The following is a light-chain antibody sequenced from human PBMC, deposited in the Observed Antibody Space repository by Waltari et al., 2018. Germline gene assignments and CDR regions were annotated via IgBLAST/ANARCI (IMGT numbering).Light chain of an antibody. CDR3: QHYVRLPAT. CDR1: QSVSRA. V-gene: IGKV3-20*01. Sequence: EVVLTQSPGTLSLSPGERATLSCRASQSVSRALAWYQQKPGQAPRLLIYSASIRATGIPDRFSGSGSGTDFSLTISRLEPADSAMYYCQHYVRLPATFGQGTKVEIK. CDR2: SAS. J-gene: IGKJ1*01.